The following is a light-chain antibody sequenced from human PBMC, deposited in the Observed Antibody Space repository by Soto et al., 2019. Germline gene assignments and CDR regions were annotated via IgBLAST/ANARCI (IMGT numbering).Light chain of an antibody. CDR2: DAS. V-gene: IGKV3-20*01. CDR3: QQYLNSPRT. J-gene: IGKJ1*01. CDR1: QRVASV. Sequence: VLTQSPGTLSLSPGEGATLSCRASQRVASVLAWYLQKPGQPPRLLIYDASIRATGIPDRISGSGSERDFTLTISRLEPEDAAVYYCQQYLNSPRTFGQGTKVDIK.